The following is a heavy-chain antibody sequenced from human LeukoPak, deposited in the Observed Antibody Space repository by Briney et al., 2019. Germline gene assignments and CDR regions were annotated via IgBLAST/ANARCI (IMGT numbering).Heavy chain of an antibody. CDR2: IYYSGST. Sequence: PSETLSLTCTASGGSFSSYYWNWIRQPPGKGLEWVGYIYYSGSTNYNPSLKSRVIISVGTSKNQFSLKLSSVTAADTAVYYCARGGSRQISSSDFDYWGQGTLVTVSS. D-gene: IGHD6-6*01. CDR1: GGSFSSYY. CDR3: ARGGSRQISSSDFDY. V-gene: IGHV4-59*01. J-gene: IGHJ4*02.